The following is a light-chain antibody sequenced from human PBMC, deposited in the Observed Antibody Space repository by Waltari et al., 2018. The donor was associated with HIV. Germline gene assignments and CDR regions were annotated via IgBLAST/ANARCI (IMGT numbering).Light chain of an antibody. V-gene: IGLV2-23*02. CDR3: SSYAGSSTLWV. CDR2: EVN. CDR1: GSDIGNYNL. J-gene: IGLJ3*02. Sequence: QSALTQPASVSESPGQSITISCTGTGSDIGNYNLVSWYQQYPGKAPKPIIYEVNKRPSGVSSRFSGSKSGNAASLTVSGLQAEDEADYYCSSYAGSSTLWVFGGGTQLTVL.